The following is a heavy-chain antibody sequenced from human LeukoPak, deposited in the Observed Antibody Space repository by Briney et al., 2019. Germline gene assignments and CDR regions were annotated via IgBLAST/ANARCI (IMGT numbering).Heavy chain of an antibody. Sequence: SETLSLTCNVSGGSISSGDKYWSWIRQPPGKGLEWIGYIYYSGSTYYNPSLKSRLTISVDTSENQFSLHLTSVTAADTAVYFCARVTRWAGLDFWGQGALVTVSS. CDR3: ARVTRWAGLDF. V-gene: IGHV4-30-4*01. CDR1: GGSISSGDKY. J-gene: IGHJ4*02. D-gene: IGHD2-21*02. CDR2: IYYSGST.